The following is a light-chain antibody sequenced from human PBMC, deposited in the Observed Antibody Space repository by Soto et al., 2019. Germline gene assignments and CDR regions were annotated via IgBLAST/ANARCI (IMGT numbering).Light chain of an antibody. Sequence: EIVLTQSPGTLSVSPGDRVTLSCRASQSVDINLAWYQQRAGQAPRLLVYGASTKATDMPGRFSGRGSGTDFTLTISSLEPEDAAVYYCQQRSNWPPITFGQGTRLEIK. CDR2: GAS. CDR1: QSVDIN. J-gene: IGKJ5*01. V-gene: IGKV3-11*01. CDR3: QQRSNWPPIT.